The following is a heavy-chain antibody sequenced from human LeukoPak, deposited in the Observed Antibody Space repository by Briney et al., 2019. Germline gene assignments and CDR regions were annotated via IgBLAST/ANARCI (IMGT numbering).Heavy chain of an antibody. CDR1: GYTFTSYG. D-gene: IGHD3-3*01. J-gene: IGHJ3*02. Sequence: ASVKVSCKASGYTFTSYGISWVRQAPGQGLEWMGWISAYNGNTNYAQKLQGRVTMTTDTSTSTAYMELRSLRSDDTAVYYCARGRITIFGVVTVDAFDIWGQGTMVTVSS. CDR2: ISAYNGNT. V-gene: IGHV1-18*01. CDR3: ARGRITIFGVVTVDAFDI.